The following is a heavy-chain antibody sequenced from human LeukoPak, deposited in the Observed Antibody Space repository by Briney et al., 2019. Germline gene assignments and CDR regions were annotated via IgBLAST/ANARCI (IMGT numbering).Heavy chain of an antibody. Sequence: SVKVSCKASGGTFSSYAISWVRQAPGQGLEWMGGIIPIFGTANYAQKFQGRVTITADESTSTAYMELSSLRSEDTAVYYCATNFREKPEGLLWFGESSMNYYMDVWGKGTTVTVSS. J-gene: IGHJ6*03. V-gene: IGHV1-69*01. CDR3: ATNFREKPEGLLWFGESSMNYYMDV. CDR2: IIPIFGTA. CDR1: GGTFSSYA. D-gene: IGHD3-10*01.